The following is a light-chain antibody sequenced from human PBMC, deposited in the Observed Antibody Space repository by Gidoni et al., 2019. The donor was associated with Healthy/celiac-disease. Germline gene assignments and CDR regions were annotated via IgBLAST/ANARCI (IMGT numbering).Light chain of an antibody. V-gene: IGKV3-20*01. CDR3: QQYGSSPLT. CDR2: GAS. CDR1: QSVSSSY. Sequence: IVLTQSPGTLSLSPGERAPLSCRASQSVSSSYLAWYQQKPGQAPRHLIYGASSRATGIPDRFSGSGSGTDFTLTISRLEPEDWAVYYCQQYGSSPLTFGGGTKVEIK. J-gene: IGKJ4*01.